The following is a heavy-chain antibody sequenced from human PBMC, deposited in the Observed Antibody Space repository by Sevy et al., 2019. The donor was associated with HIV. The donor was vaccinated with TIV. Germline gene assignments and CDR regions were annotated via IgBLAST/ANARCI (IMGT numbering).Heavy chain of an antibody. Sequence: ASVKVSCKASGYTFTSYGISWVRQAPGQGLEWMGWISAYKGNTNYAQKFQGRVTMTTDTSTLTAYMELRSLRYDDTAVYYCARDRDYDYIWGTFPYRDYWGQRTLVTVSS. CDR2: ISAYKGNT. V-gene: IGHV1-18*01. D-gene: IGHD3-16*01. J-gene: IGHJ4*02. CDR3: ARDRDYDYIWGTFPYRDY. CDR1: GYTFTSYG.